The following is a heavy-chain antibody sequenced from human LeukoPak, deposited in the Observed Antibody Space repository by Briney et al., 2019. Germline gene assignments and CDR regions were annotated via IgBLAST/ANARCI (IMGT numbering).Heavy chain of an antibody. CDR1: GYTFTSYG. J-gene: IGHJ6*02. CDR2: ISAYNGNT. V-gene: IGHV1-18*01. CDR3: ARDGRGIVVVTAINYYYYGMDV. Sequence: ASVKVSCKASGYTFTSYGISWVRQAPGQGLEWMGWISAYNGNTNYAQKLQGRVTMTTDTSTSTAYMELGSLRSDDTAVYYCARDGRGIVVVTAINYYYYGMDVWGQGTTVTVSS. D-gene: IGHD2-21*02.